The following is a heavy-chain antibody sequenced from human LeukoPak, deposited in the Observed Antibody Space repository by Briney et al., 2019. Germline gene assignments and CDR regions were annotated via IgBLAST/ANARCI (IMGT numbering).Heavy chain of an antibody. CDR3: ARDQNSYYYDSSGYSDYYYGMDV. Sequence: PGRSLRLSCAASGFTFSSYAMHWVRQAPGKGLEWVAVISYDGSNKYYADSVKGRFTISRDNSKNTLYLQMNSLRAEDTAVYYCARDQNSYYYDSSGYSDYYYGMDVWGQGTTVTVSS. D-gene: IGHD3-22*01. J-gene: IGHJ6*02. CDR2: ISYDGSNK. CDR1: GFTFSSYA. V-gene: IGHV3-30-3*01.